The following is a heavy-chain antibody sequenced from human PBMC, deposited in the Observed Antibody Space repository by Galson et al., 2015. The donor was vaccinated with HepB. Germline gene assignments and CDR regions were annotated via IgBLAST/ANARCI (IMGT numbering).Heavy chain of an antibody. D-gene: IGHD4/OR15-4a*01. CDR3: ARVETIRGAFDI. CDR1: GFTFSSYG. V-gene: IGHV3-33*01. J-gene: IGHJ3*02. Sequence: SLRLSCAASGFTFSSYGMHWVRQAPGKGLEWVAVIWYDGSNKYYADSVKGRFTISRDNSKNTLYLQMNSLRAEDTAVYYCARVETIRGAFDIWGQGTMVTVSS. CDR2: IWYDGSNK.